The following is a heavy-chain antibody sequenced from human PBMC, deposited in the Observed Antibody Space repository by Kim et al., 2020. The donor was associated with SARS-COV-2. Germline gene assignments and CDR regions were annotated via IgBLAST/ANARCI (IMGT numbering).Heavy chain of an antibody. J-gene: IGHJ4*02. Sequence: GGSLRLSCAASGFTFGDYAMHWVRQAPGKGLEWVSGISWNSGSIGYADSVKGRFTISRDNAKNSLYLQMNSLRAEDTALYYCAKDSRRIAVAGTSHFDYWGQGTLVTVSS. CDR3: AKDSRRIAVAGTSHFDY. V-gene: IGHV3-9*01. CDR2: ISWNSGSI. CDR1: GFTFGDYA. D-gene: IGHD6-19*01.